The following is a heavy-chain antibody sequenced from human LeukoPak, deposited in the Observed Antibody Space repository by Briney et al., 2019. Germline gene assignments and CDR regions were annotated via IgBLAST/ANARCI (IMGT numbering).Heavy chain of an antibody. CDR1: GYTFTSYY. V-gene: IGHV1-46*01. J-gene: IGHJ4*02. CDR3: TREAGYGDFDY. D-gene: IGHD4-17*01. Sequence: ASVKVSCKASGYTFTSYYIHWVRQAPGQGLEWMAISNPSGGSTRYAQRFQGRVTMTSDTSTSTVYLELSSLRSEDTAVYYCTREAGYGDFDYWGQGTLVTVSS. CDR2: SNPSGGST.